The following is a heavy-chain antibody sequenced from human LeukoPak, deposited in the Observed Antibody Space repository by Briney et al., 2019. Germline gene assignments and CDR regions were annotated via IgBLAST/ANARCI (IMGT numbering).Heavy chain of an antibody. CDR3: VREEGYCSGGSCYTWYDMDV. Sequence: PGGSLRLSCAASGFTPSTYSMTWVGQAPGKGLEWVSYVSSSSSIIYYSDSVKGRFTISRDSAKNSLYLQMNSLRVEHTAVHFSVREEGYCSGGSCYTWYDMDVWGKGTTVTVSS. D-gene: IGHD2-15*01. CDR2: VSSSSSII. V-gene: IGHV3-48*01. J-gene: IGHJ6*03. CDR1: GFTPSTYS.